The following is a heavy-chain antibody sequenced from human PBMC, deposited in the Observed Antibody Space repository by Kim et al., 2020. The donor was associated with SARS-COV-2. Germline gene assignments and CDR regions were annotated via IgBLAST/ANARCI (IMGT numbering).Heavy chain of an antibody. V-gene: IGHV2-5*02. J-gene: IGHJ4*02. CDR1: GFSLSSNGMG. D-gene: IGHD3-16*02. Sequence: SGPTLVNPTQTLTLTCTFSGFSLSSNGMGVAWIRQPPGKALQWLALINWDDDKRYSPSLKSRVTITKDTSKNQVVLTMTNMDPGDTATYYCAHRNHYTTSRDYGGQGTLVTVSS. CDR3: AHRNHYTTSRDY. CDR2: INWDDDK.